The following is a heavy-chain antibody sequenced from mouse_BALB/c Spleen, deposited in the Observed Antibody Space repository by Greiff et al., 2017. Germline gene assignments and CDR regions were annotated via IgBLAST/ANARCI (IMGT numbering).Heavy chain of an antibody. CDR2: ISSGGGST. V-gene: IGHV5-12-1*01. Sequence: VQLKESGGGLVKPGGSLKLSCAASGFAFSSYDMSWVRQTPEKRLEWVAYISSGGGSTYYPDTVKGRFTISRDNAKNTLYLQMSSLKSEDTAMYYCARGLPYYAMDYWGQGTSVTVSS. CDR3: ARGLPYYAMDY. J-gene: IGHJ4*01. D-gene: IGHD6-1*01. CDR1: GFAFSSYD.